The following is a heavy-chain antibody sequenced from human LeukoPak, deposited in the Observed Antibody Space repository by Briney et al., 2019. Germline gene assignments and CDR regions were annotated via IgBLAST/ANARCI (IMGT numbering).Heavy chain of an antibody. CDR2: MRSKAYGGTT. J-gene: IGHJ6*02. CDR1: GFIFGDHA. V-gene: IGHV3-49*04. CDR3: ARGPIHLWLHNGMDV. Sequence: GGSLRLSCTASGFIFGDHAMSWVRQAPGKGLEWVGFMRSKAYGGTTEYAASVKGRFTISRDDSEGIAYLQMNSLRIDDTAVYYCARGPIHLWLHNGMDVWGQGTTVTVFS. D-gene: IGHD5-12*01.